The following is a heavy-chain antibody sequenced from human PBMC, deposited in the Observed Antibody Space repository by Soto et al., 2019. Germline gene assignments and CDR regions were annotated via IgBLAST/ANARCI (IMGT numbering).Heavy chain of an antibody. Sequence: ASVKVSCKASGYTFTSYGISWVRQAPGQGLEWMGWISAYNGNTNYAQKLQGRVTMTTDTSTSTAYMELRSLRSDDTAVYYCARVALWFGELSTVDYWGQGTLVTVSS. D-gene: IGHD3-10*01. V-gene: IGHV1-18*01. CDR3: ARVALWFGELSTVDY. CDR2: ISAYNGNT. CDR1: GYTFTSYG. J-gene: IGHJ4*02.